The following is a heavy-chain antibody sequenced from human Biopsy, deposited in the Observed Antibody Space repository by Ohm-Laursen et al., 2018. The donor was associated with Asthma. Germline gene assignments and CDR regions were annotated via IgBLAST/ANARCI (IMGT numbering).Heavy chain of an antibody. Sequence: SLRLSCTASGFTFSSFGMHWVRQAPGKGLEWVACISYDGSNKYYADSVKGRSTISRDNSKNTLYLQMNSLRAEDTAVYYCSREEPTSGCYQGSILRWGQGTLVTVSS. V-gene: IGHV3-30*03. CDR1: GFTFSSFG. D-gene: IGHD6-19*01. CDR3: SREEPTSGCYQGSILR. J-gene: IGHJ4*02. CDR2: ISYDGSNK.